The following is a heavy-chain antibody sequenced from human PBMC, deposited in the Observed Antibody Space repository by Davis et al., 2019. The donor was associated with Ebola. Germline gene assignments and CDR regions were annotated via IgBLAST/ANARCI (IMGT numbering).Heavy chain of an antibody. CDR2: IYSGGST. CDR1: GFTVSSNY. Sequence: GESLKISCAASGFTVSSNYMSWVRQAPGKGLEWVSVIYSGGSTYYADSVKGRFTISRHNSKNTLYLQMNSLRAEDTAVYYCAREPLMVQGVHNYYYYYGMDVWGQGTTVTVSS. V-gene: IGHV3-53*04. J-gene: IGHJ6*02. D-gene: IGHD3-10*01. CDR3: AREPLMVQGVHNYYYYYGMDV.